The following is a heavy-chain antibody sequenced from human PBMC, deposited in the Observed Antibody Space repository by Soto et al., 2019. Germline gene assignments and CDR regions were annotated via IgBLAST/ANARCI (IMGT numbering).Heavy chain of an antibody. V-gene: IGHV3-11*01. D-gene: IGHD3-10*01. CDR1: GFTFSDYY. CDR2: ISSSGSTI. CDR3: ERVVRGVRHYYYYMDV. J-gene: IGHJ6*03. Sequence: QVQLVESGGGLVKPGGSLRLSCAASGFTFSDYYMSWIRQAPGKGLEWVSYISSSGSTIYYADSVKGRFTISRDNAKNSLYLQMNSLRAEDRAVYYCERVVRGVRHYYYYMDVWGKGTTVTVSS.